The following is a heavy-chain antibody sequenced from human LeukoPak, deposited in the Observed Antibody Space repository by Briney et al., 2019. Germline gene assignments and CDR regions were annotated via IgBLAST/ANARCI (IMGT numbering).Heavy chain of an antibody. CDR2: INQDGSEK. J-gene: IGHJ4*02. V-gene: IGHV3-7*01. CDR1: GFTFSRYW. Sequence: GGSLRLSCEVSGFTFSRYWMSGVRQAPGKGLEWVANINQDGSEKYYVDSVKGRFTMSRDNAKNLLYLQMNSLRAEDRAVYYCARGRSSVDYWGQGTLVTVSS. D-gene: IGHD6-19*01. CDR3: ARGRSSVDY.